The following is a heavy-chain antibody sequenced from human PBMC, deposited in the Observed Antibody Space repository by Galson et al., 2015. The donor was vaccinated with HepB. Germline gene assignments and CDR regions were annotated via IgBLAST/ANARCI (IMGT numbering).Heavy chain of an antibody. CDR2: INSDGSST. V-gene: IGHV3-74*01. CDR1: GFTFSSYW. Sequence: LRLSCAASGFTFSSYWMHWVRQAPGKGLVWVSRINSDGSSTSYADSVKGRFTISRDNAKNTLYLQMNSLRAEDTAVYYCARGRGTTVVTRIDCWGQGTLATVSS. D-gene: IGHD4-23*01. CDR3: ARGRGTTVVTRIDC. J-gene: IGHJ4*02.